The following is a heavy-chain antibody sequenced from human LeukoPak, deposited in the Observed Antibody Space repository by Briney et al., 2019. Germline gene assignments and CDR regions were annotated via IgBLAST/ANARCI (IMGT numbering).Heavy chain of an antibody. CDR3: ATQKRGSYRPYYFDY. CDR1: GFTFSNYE. D-gene: IGHD3-16*02. Sequence: PGGSLRLSCAASGFTFSNYEMHWVRQAPGKGLEWVSYISSSGSTIYYADSVKGRFTISRDNAKKALYLQMNSLRADDTAVYYCATQKRGSYRPYYFDYWGQGTLVTVSS. J-gene: IGHJ4*02. CDR2: ISSSGSTI. V-gene: IGHV3-48*03.